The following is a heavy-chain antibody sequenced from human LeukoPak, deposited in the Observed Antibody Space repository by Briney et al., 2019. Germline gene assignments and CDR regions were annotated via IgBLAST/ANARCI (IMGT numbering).Heavy chain of an antibody. Sequence: SETLSLTCTVSGGSISSYYWSWIRQPPGKGLEWIGYIYYSGSTNYNPSLKSRVTISVDTSKNQFSLKLSSVTAADTAVYYCARVPKQLGAFDIWGQGTMVTVSS. CDR3: ARVPKQLGAFDI. CDR2: IYYSGST. V-gene: IGHV4-59*01. CDR1: GGSISSYY. J-gene: IGHJ3*02. D-gene: IGHD6-6*01.